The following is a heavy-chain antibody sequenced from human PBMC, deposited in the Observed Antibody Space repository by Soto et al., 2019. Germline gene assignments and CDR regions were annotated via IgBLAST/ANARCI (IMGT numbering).Heavy chain of an antibody. CDR3: ARDKLGGVVGSGAFDI. Sequence: QVQLVQSGAEVKKPGASVKVSCKASGYTFTSYYMHWVRQAPGQGLEWMGIINPSGGSTSYAQKFQGRVTMTRDTSTSTVYMELSSLRSEDTAVYYCARDKLGGVVGSGAFDIWGQGTMVTVSS. CDR2: INPSGGST. V-gene: IGHV1-46*03. J-gene: IGHJ3*02. D-gene: IGHD2-15*01. CDR1: GYTFTSYY.